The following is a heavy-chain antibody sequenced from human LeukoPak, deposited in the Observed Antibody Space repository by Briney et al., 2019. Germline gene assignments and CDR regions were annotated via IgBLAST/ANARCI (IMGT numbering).Heavy chain of an antibody. CDR2: ISYDGSNK. CDR3: VSRIGIGDP. Sequence: GRSLRLSCAASGFTFSSYAMHWVRQAPGKGLEWVAVISYDGSNKYYADSVKGRFTISRDNSKNTLYLQMNSLRAEDTAVYYCVSRIGIGDPWGQGTLVTVSS. J-gene: IGHJ5*02. CDR1: GFTFSSYA. V-gene: IGHV3-30*04. D-gene: IGHD1-14*01.